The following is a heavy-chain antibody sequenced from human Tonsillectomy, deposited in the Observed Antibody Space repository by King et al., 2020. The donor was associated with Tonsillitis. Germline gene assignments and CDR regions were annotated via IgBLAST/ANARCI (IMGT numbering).Heavy chain of an antibody. CDR2: ISSSSTI. CDR1: GLTFSSYS. CDR3: ASKDDYYDMDV. Sequence: VQLVESGGGLVQPGGSLRLSCAASGLTFSSYSMNWVRQAPGKGLEWVSYISSSSTIYYADSVKGRFTISRDNAKNSLYLQLNSLRAEDTAVYYCASKDDYYDMDVWGQGTTVTVSS. J-gene: IGHJ6*02. D-gene: IGHD2-15*01. V-gene: IGHV3-48*04.